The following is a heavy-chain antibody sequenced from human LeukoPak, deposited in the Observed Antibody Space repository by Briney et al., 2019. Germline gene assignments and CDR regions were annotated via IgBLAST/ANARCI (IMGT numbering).Heavy chain of an antibody. CDR3: ARHVYSNYYYYYGMDV. V-gene: IGHV4-39*01. CDR1: GGSISSSSYY. CDR2: IYYSGST. D-gene: IGHD4-11*01. J-gene: IGHJ6*02. Sequence: SETLSLTCTVSGGSISSSSYYWGWIRQPPGKGLEWIGSIYYSGSTYYNPSLKSRVTISVDTSKNQFSLKLSSVTAADTAVYYCARHVYSNYYYYYGMDVWGQGTTVTVSS.